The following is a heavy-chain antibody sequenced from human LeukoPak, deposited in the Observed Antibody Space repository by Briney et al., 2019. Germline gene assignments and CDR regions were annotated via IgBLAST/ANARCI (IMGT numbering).Heavy chain of an antibody. D-gene: IGHD6-19*01. J-gene: IGHJ4*02. V-gene: IGHV3-11*01. CDR1: GFTFSDYY. CDR2: ISSSGSTI. CDR3: ARVGSSGSILYFDY. Sequence: GGSLRLSCAASGFTFSDYYMSWIRQAPGKGLEWVSYISSSGSTIYYADSVKGRFTISRDNAKNSLYLQMNSLRAEGTAVYYCARVGSSGSILYFDYWGQGTLVTVSS.